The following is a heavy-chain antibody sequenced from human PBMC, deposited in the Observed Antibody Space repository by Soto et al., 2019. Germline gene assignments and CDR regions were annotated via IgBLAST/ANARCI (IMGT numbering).Heavy chain of an antibody. CDR3: TRLYASGLS. CDR1: GFTFSGSA. Sequence: PGGSLRLSCAASGFTFSGSAMHWVRQASGKGLEWVGRIRSKANRYATAYAASVKGRFTVSRDDSKNTAYLQMNSLKTEDTAVYYCTRLYASGLSWGQGTLVTVSS. J-gene: IGHJ5*01. CDR2: IRSKANRYAT. D-gene: IGHD2-8*01. V-gene: IGHV3-73*01.